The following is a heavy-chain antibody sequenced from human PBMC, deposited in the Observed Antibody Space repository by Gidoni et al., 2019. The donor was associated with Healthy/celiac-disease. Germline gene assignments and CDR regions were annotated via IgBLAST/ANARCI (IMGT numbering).Heavy chain of an antibody. V-gene: IGHV3-33*01. CDR1: GFPFSSYA. Sequence: QVQLVESGGGVVQPGRYLRRACTASGFPFSSYAMHWFRQAPCKGLEWLEVIWYDGSNKYYADSVKGRFTISRDNSKTTLYLQMNSLRAEDTAVYYCARERRYSSAPVLVKKYYYYYMDVWGKGTTVTVSS. J-gene: IGHJ6*03. D-gene: IGHD2-15*01. CDR3: ARERRYSSAPVLVKKYYYYYMDV. CDR2: IWYDGSNK.